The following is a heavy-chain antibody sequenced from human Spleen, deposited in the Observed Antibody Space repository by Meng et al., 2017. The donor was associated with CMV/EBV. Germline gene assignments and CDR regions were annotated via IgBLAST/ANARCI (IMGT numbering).Heavy chain of an antibody. CDR2: IHHSGHT. J-gene: IGHJ5*02. D-gene: IGHD3-3*01. CDR1: NASFNSYY. CDR3: ARVSRDFWSGYYKVGRFDP. V-gene: IGHV4-34*01. Sequence: GSLRLSCGVYNASFNSYYWSWIRQSPGKGLEWIGEIHHSGHTYFKPSLKSRVTISVDTSKNQFSLTLSSVTTADTAVYYCARVSRDFWSGYYKVGRFDPWGQGTLVTVSS.